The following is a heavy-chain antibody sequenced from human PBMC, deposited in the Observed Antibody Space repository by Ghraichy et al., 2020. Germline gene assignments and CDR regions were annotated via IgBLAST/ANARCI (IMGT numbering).Heavy chain of an antibody. Sequence: GGSLRLSCAASGFTFSSYAMTWVRQAPGLGLEWVSGISGGGSSTYYADSVKGRFTFSRDNSRNTLYLQMNSLRAEDTAVYYCARWYRGSSYYFDFWGQGTLVTVSS. J-gene: IGHJ4*02. CDR1: GFTFSSYA. CDR2: ISGGGSST. V-gene: IGHV3-23*01. CDR3: ARWYRGSSYYFDF. D-gene: IGHD1-1*01.